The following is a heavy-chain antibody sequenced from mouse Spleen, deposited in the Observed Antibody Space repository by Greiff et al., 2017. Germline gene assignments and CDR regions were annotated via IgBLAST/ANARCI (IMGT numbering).Heavy chain of an antibody. CDR3: ARPTTMVASYYFDY. D-gene: IGHD1-1*01. J-gene: IGHJ2*01. CDR1: GYTFTSYW. Sequence: QVQLQQPGAELVKPGASVKLSCKASGYTFTSYWMHWVKQRPGQGLEWIGMIHPNSGSTNYNEKFKSKATLTVDKSSSTAYMQLSSLTSEDSAVYYCARPTTMVASYYFDYWGQGTTLTVSS. CDR2: IHPNSGST. V-gene: IGHV1-64*01.